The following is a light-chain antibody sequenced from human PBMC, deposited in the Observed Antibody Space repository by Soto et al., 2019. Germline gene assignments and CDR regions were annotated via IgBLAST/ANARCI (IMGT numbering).Light chain of an antibody. CDR3: CSYAGSSTYVV. Sequence: QSALTQPASVSGSPGQSITISCTGTSSDGGSYNLVSWYQQHPGKAPKLMIYEVSKRPSGVSNRFSGSKSGNTAPLTISGLQAEDEADYYCCSYAGSSTYVVFGRGTKVTVL. CDR1: SSDGGSYNL. CDR2: EVS. V-gene: IGLV2-23*02. J-gene: IGLJ2*01.